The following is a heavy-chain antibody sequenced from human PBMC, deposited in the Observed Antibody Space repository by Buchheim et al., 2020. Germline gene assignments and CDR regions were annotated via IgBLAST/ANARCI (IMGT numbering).Heavy chain of an antibody. CDR2: IYYSGST. Sequence: QLHLQESGPGLVKPSETLSLIYTVSGGSISSGGFYWGWIRQPPGKGLEWIGTIYYSGSTSYTPSLKSRVTISVDTSKNQFSLKVNSVAAADTAVYFCASQSGYTYGPRGEFDYWGQGTL. CDR1: GGSISSGGFY. D-gene: IGHD5-18*01. J-gene: IGHJ4*02. V-gene: IGHV4-39*07. CDR3: ASQSGYTYGPRGEFDY.